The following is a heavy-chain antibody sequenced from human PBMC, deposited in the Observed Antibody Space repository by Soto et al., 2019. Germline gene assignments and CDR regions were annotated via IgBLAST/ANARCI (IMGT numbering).Heavy chain of an antibody. J-gene: IGHJ5*02. Sequence: CTVACGSIGSLGGSWILKQTRKGLEWIGYIYYSGSTNYNPSLKSRVTISVDTSKNQFSLKLSSVTAADTAVYYCALVGYYDSSGYCKWFDPWGQGTLVTVSS. V-gene: IGHV4-59*11. CDR3: ALVGYYDSSGYCKWFDP. CDR1: CGSIGSLG. CDR2: IYYSGST. D-gene: IGHD3-22*01.